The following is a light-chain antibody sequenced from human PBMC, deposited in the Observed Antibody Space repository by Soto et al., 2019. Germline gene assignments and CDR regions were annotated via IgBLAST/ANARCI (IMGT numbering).Light chain of an antibody. CDR3: TSYTSSSTVL. V-gene: IGLV2-14*01. Sequence: QSVLTQPASVSGSPGQSITISCTGTSSDVVGYNYVSWYQQHPGKAPKLMMYDVSNRPSGISNRFSGSKSGNTASLTIFGLQAEDEADYYCTSYTSSSTVLFGGGTKLTVL. CDR1: SSDVVGYNY. CDR2: DVS. J-gene: IGLJ3*02.